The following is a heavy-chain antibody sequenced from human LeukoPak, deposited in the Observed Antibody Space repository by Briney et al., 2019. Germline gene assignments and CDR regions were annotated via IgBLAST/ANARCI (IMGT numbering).Heavy chain of an antibody. CDR1: GYTFTSYD. CDR2: MNPNSGNT. Sequence: ASVKVSCKASGYTFTSYDINRVRQATGQGLEWMGWMNPNSGNTGYAQKFQGRVTMTRNTSISTAYMELSSLRSEDTAVYYCARGYGYSSTFAGYYYYGMDVWGQGTTVTVSS. D-gene: IGHD6-19*01. V-gene: IGHV1-8*01. J-gene: IGHJ6*02. CDR3: ARGYGYSSTFAGYYYYGMDV.